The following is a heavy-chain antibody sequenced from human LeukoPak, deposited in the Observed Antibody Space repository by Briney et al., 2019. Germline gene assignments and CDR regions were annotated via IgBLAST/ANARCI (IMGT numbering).Heavy chain of an antibody. CDR2: IYSGGST. CDR3: ARGRQNFVGATLYYFDY. CDR1: GFTVSSNY. J-gene: IGHJ4*02. Sequence: GGSLRLSCAASGFTVSSNYMSWVRQAPGKGLEWVSVIYSGGSTYYADSVKGRFTISRDNSKNTLYLQMNSLRAEDTAVYYCARGRQNFVGATLYYFDYWGQGTLVTVSS. V-gene: IGHV3-53*05. D-gene: IGHD1-26*01.